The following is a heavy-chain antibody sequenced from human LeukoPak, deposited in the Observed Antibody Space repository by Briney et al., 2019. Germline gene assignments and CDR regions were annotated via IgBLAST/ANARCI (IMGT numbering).Heavy chain of an antibody. J-gene: IGHJ4*02. CDR2: IYYSGST. D-gene: IGHD3-3*01. V-gene: IGHV4-34*01. CDR1: GGSFSGYY. Sequence: SETLSLTCAVYGGSFSGYYWSWIRQPPGKGLEWIGSIYYSGSTYYNPSLKSRVTISVDTSKNQFSLKLSSVTAADTAVYYCARDYNFWSGYRDYWGQGTLVTVSS. CDR3: ARDYNFWSGYRDY.